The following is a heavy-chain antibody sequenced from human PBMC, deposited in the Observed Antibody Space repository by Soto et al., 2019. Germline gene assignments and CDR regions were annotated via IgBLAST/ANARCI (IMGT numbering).Heavy chain of an antibody. CDR1: GGTFSSYT. CDR3: ARGNCSGGSCYFAY. D-gene: IGHD2-15*01. CDR2: IIPILGIA. V-gene: IGHV1-69*02. J-gene: IGHJ4*02. Sequence: QVQLVQSGAEVKKPGSSVEVSCKASGGTFSSYTISWVRQAPGQGLEWMGRIIPILGIANYAQKFQGRVTITADKSTSTAYMELSSLRSEDTAVYYCARGNCSGGSCYFAYWGQGTLVTVSS.